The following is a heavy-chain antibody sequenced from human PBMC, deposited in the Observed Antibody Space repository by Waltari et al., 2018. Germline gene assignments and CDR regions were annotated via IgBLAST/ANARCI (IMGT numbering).Heavy chain of an antibody. D-gene: IGHD6-19*01. CDR1: GGSISSYY. J-gene: IGHJ5*02. CDR2: IYTSGST. V-gene: IGHV4-4*07. Sequence: QVQLQESGPGLVKPSETLSLTCTVSGGSISSYYWSWIRQPAGKGLEWIGRIYTSGSTTYNPSLKSRVTMSVDTSKNQFSLKLSSVTAADTAVYYCARDSGIAVAGTSWFDPWGQGTLVTVSS. CDR3: ARDSGIAVAGTSWFDP.